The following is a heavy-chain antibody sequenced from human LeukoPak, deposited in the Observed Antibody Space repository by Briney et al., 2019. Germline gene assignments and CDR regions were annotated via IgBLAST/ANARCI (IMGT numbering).Heavy chain of an antibody. Sequence: PGGSLRLSCAASGFTVTDNYMSWVRQAPGKGLEWVSVIYRSGGTFYSDSVKGRFTISRDFSRNTLYLQMNSLRAEDTAVYYCAKASSITMIVVVSLYFQHWGQGTLVTVSS. CDR2: IYRSGGT. V-gene: IGHV3-53*01. CDR1: GFTVTDNY. D-gene: IGHD3-22*01. CDR3: AKASSITMIVVVSLYFQH. J-gene: IGHJ1*01.